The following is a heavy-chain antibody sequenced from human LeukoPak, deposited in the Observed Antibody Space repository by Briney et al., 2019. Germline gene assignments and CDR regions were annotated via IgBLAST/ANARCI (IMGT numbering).Heavy chain of an antibody. Sequence: SETLSLTCAVYGGSFSGYYWSWIRQPPGKGLEWIGEINHSGSTNYNPSLKSRVTISVDTSKNQFSLKLSSVTAADTAVYYCARVPAAIRWAPLGKGHRYVWGKGTTVTVSS. J-gene: IGHJ6*04. CDR1: GGSFSGYY. CDR2: INHSGST. CDR3: ARVPAAIRWAPLGKGHRYV. V-gene: IGHV4-34*01. D-gene: IGHD2-2*02.